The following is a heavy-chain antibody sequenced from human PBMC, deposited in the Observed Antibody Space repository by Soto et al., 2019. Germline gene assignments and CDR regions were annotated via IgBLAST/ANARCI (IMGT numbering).Heavy chain of an antibody. Sequence: QVQLVESGGGVVQPGRSLRLTCAASGFTFSSYGMHWVRQAPGKGLEWVAGIFNDGRSEYYADSVKGRFTISRDNSKNTLYLQMNNLRFEGTAVYYCAKAFLWVPTATETDYWGQGTLVTVSS. J-gene: IGHJ4*02. CDR1: GFTFSSYG. CDR3: AKAFLWVPTATETDY. V-gene: IGHV3-33*08. D-gene: IGHD3-10*01. CDR2: IFNDGRSE.